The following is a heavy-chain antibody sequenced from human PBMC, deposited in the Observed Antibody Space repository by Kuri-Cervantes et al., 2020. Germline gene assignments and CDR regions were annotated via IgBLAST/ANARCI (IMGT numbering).Heavy chain of an antibody. J-gene: IGHJ6*02. Sequence: SETLSLTCTVSGGSISSYYWSWIRQPAGKGLEWIGRIYTSGGTNYNPSLKSRVTMSVDTSKNQFSLKLSSVTAADTAVYYCARTMIVALGPTCMDVWGQGTTVTVSS. CDR2: IYTSGGT. CDR3: ARTMIVALGPTCMDV. D-gene: IGHD3-22*01. CDR1: GGSISSYY. V-gene: IGHV4-4*07.